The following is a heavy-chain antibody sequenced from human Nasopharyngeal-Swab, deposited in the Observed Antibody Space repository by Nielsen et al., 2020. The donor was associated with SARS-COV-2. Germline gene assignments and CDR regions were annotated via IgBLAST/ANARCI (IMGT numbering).Heavy chain of an antibody. CDR3: ARGQGPDEY. V-gene: IGHV3-7*03. CDR1: GLILSTYW. CDR2: IKEDGSEK. J-gene: IGHJ4*02. Sequence: GGSLRLSCGASGLILSTYWMSWVRPAPGKGLEWVDNIKEDGSEKYYVDSVKGRFTISRDNAKNSLYLKMNSLRVEDTAIYYCARGQGPDEYWGQGTLVTVSS.